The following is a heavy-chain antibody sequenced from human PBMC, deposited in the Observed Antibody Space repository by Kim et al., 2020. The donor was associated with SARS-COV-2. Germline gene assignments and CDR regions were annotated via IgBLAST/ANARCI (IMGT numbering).Heavy chain of an antibody. CDR3: ARVSTIFGVVTLGSLDY. D-gene: IGHD3-3*01. CDR1: GGSISSYY. J-gene: IGHJ4*02. V-gene: IGHV4-59*08. Sequence: SETLSLTCTVSGGSISSYYWSWIRQPPGKGLEWIGYIYYSGSTNYNSSLKSRVTISVDTSKNQFSLKLSSVTAADTAVYYCARVSTIFGVVTLGSLDYWGQGTLVTVSS. CDR2: IYYSGST.